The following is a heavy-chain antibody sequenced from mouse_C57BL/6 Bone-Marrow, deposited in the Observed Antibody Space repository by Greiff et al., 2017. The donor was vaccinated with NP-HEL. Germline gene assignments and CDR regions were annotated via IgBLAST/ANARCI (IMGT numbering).Heavy chain of an antibody. D-gene: IGHD2-9*01. CDR2: IYPGDGDT. Sequence: QVQLKESGPELVKPGASVKISCKASGYAFSSSWMNWVKQRPGKGLEWIGRIYPGDGDTNYNGKFKGKATLTADKSSSTAYMQLISLTSEDSAVYFCARPYYGYGFAYWGQGTLVTVSA. V-gene: IGHV1-82*01. CDR3: ARPYYGYGFAY. J-gene: IGHJ3*01. CDR1: GYAFSSSW.